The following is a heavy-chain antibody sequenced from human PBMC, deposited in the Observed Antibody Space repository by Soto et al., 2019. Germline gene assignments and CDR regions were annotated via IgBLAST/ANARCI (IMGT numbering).Heavy chain of an antibody. Sequence: PSETLSLTCTVSDGSISNFYWSWIRQPPGKGLEWIGYISSSGNTNYNPSLKSRVSISVDTSKNQFSLNLTSGTAADTAVYYCARAPMVLTRSYFDSWGQGTPVTVSS. D-gene: IGHD3-22*01. CDR1: DGSISNFY. CDR2: ISSSGNT. J-gene: IGHJ4*02. V-gene: IGHV4-59*01. CDR3: ARAPMVLTRSYFDS.